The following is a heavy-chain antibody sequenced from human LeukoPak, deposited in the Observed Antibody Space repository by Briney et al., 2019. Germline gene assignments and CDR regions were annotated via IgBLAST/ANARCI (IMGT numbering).Heavy chain of an antibody. V-gene: IGHV3-21*01. Sequence: GGPLRLSCAASGFTFSTYSMNWVRQAPGKGLEWVSSISGSSDYIYYADSVKGRFTVSRDNAKNSLYLQMNSLRAEDTAVYYCARDPSSYSYWGQGTLVTVSS. D-gene: IGHD3-22*01. CDR3: ARDPSSYSY. CDR2: ISGSSDYI. CDR1: GFTFSTYS. J-gene: IGHJ4*02.